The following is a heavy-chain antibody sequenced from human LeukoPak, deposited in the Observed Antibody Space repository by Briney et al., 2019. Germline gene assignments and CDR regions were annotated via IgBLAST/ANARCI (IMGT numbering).Heavy chain of an antibody. CDR2: IYPGDSDT. CDR3: ARHARSGEGYYYIDV. D-gene: IGHD3-10*01. V-gene: IGHV5-51*01. CDR1: GYSFTSYW. J-gene: IGHJ6*03. Sequence: GESLKISCKGSGYSFTSYWIGWVRQMPGKGLEWMGIIYPGDSDTRYSPSFQGQVTISADKSISTAYLQWSSLKASDTAMYYCARHARSGEGYYYIDVWGKGTTVTVSS.